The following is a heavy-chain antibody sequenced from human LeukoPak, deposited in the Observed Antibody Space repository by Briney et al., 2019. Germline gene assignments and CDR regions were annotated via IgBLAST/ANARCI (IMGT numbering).Heavy chain of an antibody. J-gene: IGHJ4*02. CDR3: AGTNFFGSGPLY. V-gene: IGHV4-4*02. CDR1: GFTFSSYAM. Sequence: GSLRLSCAASGFTFSSYAMSWVRQAPGKGLEWIGEIHHSGSTVYNPSLQSRVTILLDKSRNQFSLNLNSVTAADTAVYYCAGTNFFGSGPLYWGQGTLVTVSS. D-gene: IGHD3-10*01. CDR2: IHHSGST.